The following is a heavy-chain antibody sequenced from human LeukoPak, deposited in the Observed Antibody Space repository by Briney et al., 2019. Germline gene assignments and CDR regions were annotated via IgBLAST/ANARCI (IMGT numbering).Heavy chain of an antibody. CDR3: ARGGITDYGDYSSFDY. J-gene: IGHJ4*02. Sequence: GGSLRLSCVASGFTFSTYSMNWVRQAPGKGLEWVSVISTGGGTSYTDSVKGRFTFSRDNSKNTLFLQMNSLRAEDTGVYYCARGGITDYGDYSSFDYWGQGTLLTVSS. V-gene: IGHV3-66*01. CDR1: GFTFSTYS. CDR2: ISTGGGT. D-gene: IGHD4-17*01.